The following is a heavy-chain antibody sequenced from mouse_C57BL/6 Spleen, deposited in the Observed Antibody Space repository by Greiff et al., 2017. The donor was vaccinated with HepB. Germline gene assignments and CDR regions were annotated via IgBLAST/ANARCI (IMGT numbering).Heavy chain of an antibody. J-gene: IGHJ2*01. D-gene: IGHD4-1*01. V-gene: IGHV1-82*01. CDR3: ARCRLTGTATYFDY. Sequence: QVQLQQSGPELVKPGASVKIPCKASGYAFSSSWMNWVKQRPGKGLEWIGRIYPGDGDTNYNGKFKGKATLTADKSSSTAYMQLSSLTSEDSAVYFCARCRLTGTATYFDYWGQGTTLTVSS. CDR2: IYPGDGDT. CDR1: GYAFSSSW.